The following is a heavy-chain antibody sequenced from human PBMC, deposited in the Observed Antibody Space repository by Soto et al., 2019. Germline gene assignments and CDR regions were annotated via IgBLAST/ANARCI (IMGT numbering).Heavy chain of an antibody. CDR2: INGDGGTI. Sequence: EVQLVEAGGGLVQPGGSLRLSCAASGFTFSTSWIHWVRQAPGKGLFWVSRINGDGGTINYADSVKGRFTISRDNAKNTVDLQMNSLSADDTAVYYGTRGGNYYIDYWGQGTLVTVSS. CDR3: TRGGNYYIDY. V-gene: IGHV3-74*01. CDR1: GFTFSTSW. D-gene: IGHD1-7*01. J-gene: IGHJ4*02.